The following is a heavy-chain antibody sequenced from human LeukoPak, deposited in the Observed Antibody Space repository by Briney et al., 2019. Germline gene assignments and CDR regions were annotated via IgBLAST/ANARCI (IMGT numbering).Heavy chain of an antibody. Sequence: SETLSLACTVSGDSISSYYWSWIRQPPGKGLEWIGYIYNSGSTNYNPSLKSRVTMSVDTSKNHMSLKLSSVTAADTAMYYCARSTMVNTATGWFDPWGQGTLVTVSS. CDR3: ARSTMVNTATGWFDP. J-gene: IGHJ5*02. CDR1: GDSISSYY. V-gene: IGHV4-59*12. D-gene: IGHD4/OR15-4a*01. CDR2: IYNSGST.